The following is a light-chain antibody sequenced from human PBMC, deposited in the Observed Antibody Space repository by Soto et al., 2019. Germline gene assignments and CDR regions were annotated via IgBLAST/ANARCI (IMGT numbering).Light chain of an antibody. CDR1: QSISNG. Sequence: DIQMTQSPSTLSASVGDRVTITCRDSQSISNGLAWYQQKPGKVPKVLIYDASSLESGVPSRLSGSGCATEFIHTVSSLQPDDFATYRCQHHGGGRTFAQGTDVGIK. V-gene: IGKV1-5*01. J-gene: IGKJ1*01. CDR2: DAS. CDR3: QHHGGGRT.